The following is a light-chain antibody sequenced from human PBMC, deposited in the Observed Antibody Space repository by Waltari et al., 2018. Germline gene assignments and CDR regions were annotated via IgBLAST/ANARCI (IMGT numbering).Light chain of an antibody. Sequence: SSELTQDPVVSVALGQTVRLTFQGNSLRRYHARVYQQKPGQAPVLVIYGQNNRPSGIADRFSGSTSGNTASLTITGAQAEDVADYYCDSRDSSGNHEVFGGGTKLTVL. CDR3: DSRDSSGNHEV. V-gene: IGLV3-19*01. CDR2: GQN. J-gene: IGLJ2*01. CDR1: SLRRYH.